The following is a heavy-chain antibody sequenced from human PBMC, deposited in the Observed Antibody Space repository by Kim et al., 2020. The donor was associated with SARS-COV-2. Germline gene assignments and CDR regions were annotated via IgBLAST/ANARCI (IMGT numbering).Heavy chain of an antibody. CDR1: GGSFSGYY. J-gene: IGHJ6*02. V-gene: IGHV4-34*01. CDR3: TRGRGSSSWYPYYYYGMDV. Sequence: SETLSLTCAVYGGSFSGYYWSWIRQPPGKGLEWIGEINHSGSTNYNPSLKSRVTISVDTSKNQFSLKLSSVTAADTAVYYCTRGRGSSSWYPYYYYGMDVWGQGTTVTLSS. CDR2: INHSGST. D-gene: IGHD6-13*01.